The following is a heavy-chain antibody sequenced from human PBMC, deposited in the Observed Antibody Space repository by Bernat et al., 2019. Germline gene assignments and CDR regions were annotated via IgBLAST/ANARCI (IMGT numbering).Heavy chain of an antibody. CDR3: DSYPSAPSRGYSYEFDY. J-gene: IGHJ4*02. V-gene: IGHV4-30-4*01. D-gene: IGHD5-18*01. CDR1: GGSISSGDYY. Sequence: QVQLQASGPGLVKPSQTLSLTCTVSGGSISSGDYYWSWIRQPPGKGLEWIGYIYYSGSTYYNPSLKSRVTISVDTSKNQFSLKLSSVTAADTAVYYRDSYPSAPSRGYSYEFDYWGQGTLVIVCS. CDR2: IYYSGST.